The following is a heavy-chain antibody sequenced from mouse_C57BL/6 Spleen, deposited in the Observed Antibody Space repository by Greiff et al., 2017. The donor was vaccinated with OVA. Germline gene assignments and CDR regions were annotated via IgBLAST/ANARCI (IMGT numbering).Heavy chain of an antibody. CDR2: ISDGGSYT. CDR3: ARDPYYGNLYYFDY. D-gene: IGHD2-10*01. Sequence: EVKLVESGGGLVKPGGSLKLSCAASGFTFSSYAMSWVRQTPEKRLEWVATISDGGSYTYYPDNVKGRFTISRDNAKNNLYLQMSHLKSEDTAMYYCARDPYYGNLYYFDYWGQGTTLTVSS. J-gene: IGHJ2*01. V-gene: IGHV5-4*01. CDR1: GFTFSSYA.